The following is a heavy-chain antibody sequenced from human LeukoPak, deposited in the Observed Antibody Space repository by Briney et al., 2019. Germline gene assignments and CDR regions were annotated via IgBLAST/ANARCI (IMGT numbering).Heavy chain of an antibody. D-gene: IGHD3-22*01. CDR3: ARAADTSGYHVVDFQH. V-gene: IGHV3-30-3*01. Sequence: PGGSLRLSCAASGFTFSIYAIHWVRQAPGKGLEWVAVISYDGSNKYYADSVKGRFTISRDNSKNTLYLQMNSLRAEDTAVYYCARAADTSGYHVVDFQHWGQGTLVTVSS. CDR2: ISYDGSNK. CDR1: GFTFSIYA. J-gene: IGHJ1*01.